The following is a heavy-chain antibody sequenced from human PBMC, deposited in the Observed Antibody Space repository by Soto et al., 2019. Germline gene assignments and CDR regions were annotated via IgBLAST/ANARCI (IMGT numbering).Heavy chain of an antibody. Sequence: PGESLKISCKGSGYTFTDYWIGWVRQLPGKGLEWMGIIYPGDSDTRYSPSFQGHVTITVDKSTSTAYLQWNTLKASDTAMYYCARPISNFRCYYYAMDVWGQGSTVTVSS. J-gene: IGHJ6*02. CDR3: ARPISNFRCYYYAMDV. CDR2: IYPGDSDT. CDR1: GYTFTDYW. D-gene: IGHD4-4*01. V-gene: IGHV5-51*01.